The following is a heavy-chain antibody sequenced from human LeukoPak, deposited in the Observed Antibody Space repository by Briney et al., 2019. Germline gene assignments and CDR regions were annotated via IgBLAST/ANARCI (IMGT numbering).Heavy chain of an antibody. CDR3: ARHEGDFWSGPNWFDP. D-gene: IGHD3-3*01. CDR1: GYSFTSYW. Sequence: GESLKISCKGSGYSFTSYWIVWVRQLPGKGLECMRIIYPGDSDTRYSPSFQGQVTISADKSINTAYLQWNSLRASDTAIYYCARHEGDFWSGPNWFDPWGQGTLVTVSS. J-gene: IGHJ5*02. V-gene: IGHV5-51*01. CDR2: IYPGDSDT.